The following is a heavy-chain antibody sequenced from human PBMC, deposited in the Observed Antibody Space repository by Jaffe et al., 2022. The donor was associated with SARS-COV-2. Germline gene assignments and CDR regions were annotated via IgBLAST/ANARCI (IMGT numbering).Heavy chain of an antibody. CDR1: GFTFSSYE. CDR2: ISSTGYTI. J-gene: IGHJ4*02. Sequence: EVQLVESGGGLVQPGGSLRLSCAASGFTFSSYEMIWVRQAPGKGLEWVSFISSTGYTIYYADSVRGRFTISRDNAKNSLYLQMNSLRAEDTAVYYCATGYDYGYARVPLNWGQGTLVIVSS. D-gene: IGHD5-18*01. CDR3: ATGYDYGYARVPLN. V-gene: IGHV3-48*03.